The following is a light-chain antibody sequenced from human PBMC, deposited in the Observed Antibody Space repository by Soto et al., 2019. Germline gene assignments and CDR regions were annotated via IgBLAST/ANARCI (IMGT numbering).Light chain of an antibody. Sequence: DIEMTQSPSSLSASVGDRVTITCRASQSISNFLSWYRKSPGRAPELLIYGASTLQIGVPSRFSGSGSGTDFTLTISSLQPEDFATYWCHQPFTPPLTFGGGTKVEI. CDR1: QSISNF. V-gene: IGKV1-39*01. CDR3: HQPFTPPLT. J-gene: IGKJ4*01. CDR2: GAS.